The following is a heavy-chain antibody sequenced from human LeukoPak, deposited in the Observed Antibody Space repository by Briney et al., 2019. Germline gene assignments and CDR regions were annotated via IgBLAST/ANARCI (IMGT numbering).Heavy chain of an antibody. Sequence: AGGSLRLSCAASGFTFNNAWMSWVRQAPGKGLEWVGRVKTKTDGGTTDYAAPVKGRFTISRDDSKNTLYLQMNSLKTEDTAVYYCTTGISGVTMVRGIIIAFDYWGQGTLVTVSS. CDR2: VKTKTDGGTT. CDR1: GFTFNNAW. J-gene: IGHJ4*02. V-gene: IGHV3-15*01. CDR3: TTGISGVTMVRGIIIAFDY. D-gene: IGHD3-10*01.